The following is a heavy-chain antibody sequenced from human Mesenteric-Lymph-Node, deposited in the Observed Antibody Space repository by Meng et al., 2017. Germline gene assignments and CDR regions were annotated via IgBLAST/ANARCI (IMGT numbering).Heavy chain of an antibody. CDR3: ARMYYFHSSAYQNYFDP. Sequence: GESLKISCKGSGYSFTSYWIGWVRQMPGKGLEWMGIIYPGDSDTRYSPSFQGQVTISADTSISTAYLQWSSLKASDTAMYYCARMYYFHSSAYQNYFDPWGQGTLVTVSS. J-gene: IGHJ5*02. CDR1: GYSFTSYW. V-gene: IGHV5-51*01. D-gene: IGHD3-22*01. CDR2: IYPGDSDT.